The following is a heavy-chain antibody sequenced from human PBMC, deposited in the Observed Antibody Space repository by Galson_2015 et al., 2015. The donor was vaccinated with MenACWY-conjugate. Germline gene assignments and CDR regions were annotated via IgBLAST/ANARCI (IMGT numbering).Heavy chain of an antibody. CDR3: AKDPNGDYLGSFDF. CDR1: GLTFNNYA. D-gene: IGHD4-17*01. CDR2: ITGGGGGT. Sequence: SLRLSCAASGLTFNNYAMPWVRRAPGKGLDWVSTITGGGGGTYYADSVKGRFTISRDNSRNTLYLQMNGLRAEDTAVYYCAKDPNGDYLGSFDFWGQGTMVTVSS. V-gene: IGHV3-23*01. J-gene: IGHJ3*01.